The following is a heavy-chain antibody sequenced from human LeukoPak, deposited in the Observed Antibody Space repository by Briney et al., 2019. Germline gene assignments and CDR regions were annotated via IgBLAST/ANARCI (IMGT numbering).Heavy chain of an antibody. CDR3: ARDYYYDSSGYYSPRTPFFDY. J-gene: IGHJ4*02. V-gene: IGHV3-30-3*01. CDR1: GFNFSSYA. CDR2: ISYDGSNK. D-gene: IGHD3-22*01. Sequence: PGGSLRLSCAASGFNFSSYAMHWVRQAPGKGLEWVAVISYDGSNKYYADSVKGRFTISRDNSKNTLYLQMNSLRAEDTAVYYCARDYYYDSSGYYSPRTPFFDYWGQGTLVTVSS.